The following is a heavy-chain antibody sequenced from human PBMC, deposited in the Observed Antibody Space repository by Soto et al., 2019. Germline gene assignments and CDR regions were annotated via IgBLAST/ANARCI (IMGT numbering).Heavy chain of an antibody. CDR2: ISHDGTVK. CDR1: RFTFSNYG. J-gene: IGHJ4*02. CDR3: AKERDTRSSSCFDS. Sequence: GGSLRLSCAASRFTFSNYGMQRVRQAPGKGLEWVAVISHDGTVKYYADSVKGRFTISRDNFQNTLDLQMDSLRAEDTAVYYCAKERDTRSSSCFDSWGQGTLVTVS. D-gene: IGHD5-18*01. V-gene: IGHV3-30*18.